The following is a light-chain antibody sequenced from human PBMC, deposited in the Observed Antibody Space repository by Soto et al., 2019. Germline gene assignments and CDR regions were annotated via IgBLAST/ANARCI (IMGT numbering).Light chain of an antibody. J-gene: IGKJ4*01. CDR2: DAS. CDR1: PDISNY. Sequence: DIQMTQSPSSLSASVGDRVTITCQSSPDISNYLNWYQQNPAKAPKLLIYDASNLETGVPSRFSGSGSWTDFTFTISSLQPEDIATYYCQQYDNLPLTFGGGTKVEIK. CDR3: QQYDNLPLT. V-gene: IGKV1-33*01.